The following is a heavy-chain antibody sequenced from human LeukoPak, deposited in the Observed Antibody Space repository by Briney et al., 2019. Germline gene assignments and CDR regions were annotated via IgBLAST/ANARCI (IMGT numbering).Heavy chain of an antibody. Sequence: GGSLRLSCAASGFTVSSNYMSWVRQAPGKGLEWVGRIKSKVDGGTIDYAAPVKGRCTISRDDSKNTLYLQMNSLKTEDTAVYYCSTGGYYLDYWGQGTLVTVSS. D-gene: IGHD5-12*01. CDR2: IKSKVDGGTI. CDR1: GFTVSSNY. CDR3: STGGYYLDY. V-gene: IGHV3-15*01. J-gene: IGHJ4*02.